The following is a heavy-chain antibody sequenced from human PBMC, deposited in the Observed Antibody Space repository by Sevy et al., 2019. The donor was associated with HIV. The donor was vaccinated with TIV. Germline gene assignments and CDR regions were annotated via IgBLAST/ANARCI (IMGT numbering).Heavy chain of an antibody. Sequence: GGSLRLSCAASGXXFAKYSMSWVRQAPGKGLEWVSTFSFGCGRINYADSVKGRFTISRDDSKNTLFLQMNSLRAEDTATYFCAREGCTXPXDXXGQGTLVTVSS. D-gene: IGHD2-8*01. J-gene: IGHJ4*02. CDR1: GXXFAKYS. V-gene: IGHV3-23*01. CDR2: FSFGCGRI. CDR3: AREGCTXPXDX.